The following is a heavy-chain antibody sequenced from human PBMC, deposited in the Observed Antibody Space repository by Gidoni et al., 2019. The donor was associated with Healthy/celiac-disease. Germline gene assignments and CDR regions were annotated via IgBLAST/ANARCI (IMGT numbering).Heavy chain of an antibody. CDR3: ARGYCSSTSCFDP. CDR2: IYYSGST. J-gene: IGHJ5*02. CDR1: GGSISSYY. V-gene: IGHV4-59*01. D-gene: IGHD2-2*01. Sequence: QVQLQESGPGLVKPSETLSLPCTVSGGSISSYYWSWIRQPPGKGLEWIGYIYYSGSTNYNPSLKSRVTISVDTSKNQFSLKLSSVTAADTAVYYCARGYCSSTSCFDPWGQGTLVTVSS.